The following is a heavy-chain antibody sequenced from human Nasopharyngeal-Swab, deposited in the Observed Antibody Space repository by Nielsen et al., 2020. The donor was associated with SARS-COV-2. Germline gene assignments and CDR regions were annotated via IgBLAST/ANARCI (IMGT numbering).Heavy chain of an antibody. CDR1: GYSFTSFG. CDR2: ISAHNGNT. D-gene: IGHD2-2*01. CDR3: ATSAPYCSSTSCSYWFDP. Sequence: ASVKVSCKASGYSFTSFGISWVRQAPGQGLEWMGWISAHNGNTNYAQSLQGRVTMTEDTSTDTAYMELSSLRSEDTAVYYCATSAPYCSSTSCSYWFDPWGQGTLVTVSS. J-gene: IGHJ5*02. V-gene: IGHV1-18*01.